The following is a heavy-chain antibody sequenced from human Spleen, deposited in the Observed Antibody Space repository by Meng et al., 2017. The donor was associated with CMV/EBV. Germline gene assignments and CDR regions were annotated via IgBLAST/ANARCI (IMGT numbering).Heavy chain of an antibody. CDR1: GFTFSDYY. CDR3: ARERMTTPDY. J-gene: IGHJ4*02. V-gene: IGHV3-11*04. Sequence: GESLKISCAASGFTFSDYYMSWIRQAPGKGLEWVSYISSSGSTIYYADSVKGRFTISRDNAKNSLYLQMNSLRAEDTAVYYCARERMTTPDYWGQGTLVTVSS. D-gene: IGHD4-17*01. CDR2: ISSSGSTI.